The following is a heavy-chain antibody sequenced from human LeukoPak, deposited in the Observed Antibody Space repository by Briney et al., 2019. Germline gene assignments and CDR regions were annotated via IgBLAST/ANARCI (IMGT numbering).Heavy chain of an antibody. D-gene: IGHD2-21*01. CDR2: IKSKTDGGTT. CDR3: TTDLVSKIVPYLGGGDSDAFDI. Sequence: PGGSLRLSCAASGFTFSSYWMSWVRQAPGKGLEWVGRIKSKTDGGTTDYAAPVKGRFTISRDDSKNALYLQMNSLKTEDTAVYYCTTDLVSKIVPYLGGGDSDAFDIWGQGTMVTVSS. CDR1: GFTFSSYW. J-gene: IGHJ3*02. V-gene: IGHV3-15*01.